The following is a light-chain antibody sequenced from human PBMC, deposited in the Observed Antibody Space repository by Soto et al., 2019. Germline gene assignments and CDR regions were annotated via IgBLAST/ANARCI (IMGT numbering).Light chain of an antibody. CDR3: QQYNNWPPYT. Sequence: EIVMTQSAATLSVYPGERATLSCRASQSVSSNLAWYQQKPGQAPRLLIYGASTRATGIPARFRGSRSGTEFTLTINSLQSEDFAVYYCQQYNNWPPYTFGQGTKLEIK. V-gene: IGKV3-15*01. CDR2: GAS. CDR1: QSVSSN. J-gene: IGKJ2*01.